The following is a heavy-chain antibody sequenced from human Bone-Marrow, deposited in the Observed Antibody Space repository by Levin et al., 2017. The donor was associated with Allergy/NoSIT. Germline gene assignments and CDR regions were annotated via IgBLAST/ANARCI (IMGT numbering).Heavy chain of an antibody. Sequence: PGGSLRLSCAASGFRFTDYGLHWVRQAPGKGLEWLAVISYNGGYKYYADSVKGRFTISRDNSINTVFLQMNSLRPEDTAVYYCAKAMGGSGRHLDVMDSWGQGTLLTVSS. CDR1: GFRFTDYG. CDR2: ISYNGGYK. D-gene: IGHD3-10*01. CDR3: AKAMGGSGRHLDVMDS. J-gene: IGHJ4*02. V-gene: IGHV3-30*18.